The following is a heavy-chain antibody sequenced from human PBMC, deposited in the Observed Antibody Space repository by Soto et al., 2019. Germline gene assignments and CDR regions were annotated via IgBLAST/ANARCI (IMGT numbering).Heavy chain of an antibody. D-gene: IGHD5-12*01. CDR1: GYTFTSYA. Sequence: EASVKVSCKASGYTFTSYAMHWVRQAPGQRLEWMGWINAGNGNTKYSQKFQGRVTITRDTSASTAYMELSSLRSEDTAVYYCARDSKRYSGYDFYYMDVWGKGTTVTVSS. V-gene: IGHV1-3*01. CDR3: ARDSKRYSGYDFYYMDV. CDR2: INAGNGNT. J-gene: IGHJ6*03.